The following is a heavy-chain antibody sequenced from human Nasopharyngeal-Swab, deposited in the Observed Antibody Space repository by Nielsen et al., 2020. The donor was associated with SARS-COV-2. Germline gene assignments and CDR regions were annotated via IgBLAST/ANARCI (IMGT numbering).Heavy chain of an antibody. V-gene: IGHV3-21*01. CDR1: GFTFSSYS. J-gene: IGHJ4*02. Sequence: GGSLRLSCAASGFTFSSYSMNWVRQAPGKGLEWVSSISSSSSYIYYADSVKGRFTISRDNAKNSLYLQMNSLRAEDTAVYYCARGPRGVYSGSYYDYWGQGTLATVSS. CDR2: ISSSSSYI. D-gene: IGHD1-26*01. CDR3: ARGPRGVYSGSYYDY.